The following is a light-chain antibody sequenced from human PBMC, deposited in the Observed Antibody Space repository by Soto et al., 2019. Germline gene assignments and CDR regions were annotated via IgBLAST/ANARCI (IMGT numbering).Light chain of an antibody. V-gene: IGLV2-23*02. J-gene: IGLJ3*02. CDR2: EVN. CDR3: CSFAGGTTFV. Sequence: QSALTQPASVSGSPGQSITISCTGTSSDVGSYNLVSWYQQHPGKAPKLIIYEVNTRPSGVSNRFSGSKSGNTASLTISGLQAEDEASYYCCSFAGGTTFVFGGGTKVTVL. CDR1: SSDVGSYNL.